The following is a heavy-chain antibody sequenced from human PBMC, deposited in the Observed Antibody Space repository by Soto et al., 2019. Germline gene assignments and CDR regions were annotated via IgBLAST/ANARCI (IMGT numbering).Heavy chain of an antibody. CDR3: ARGYSSRWYYFDY. Sequence: SATLSLTCAVSGVSINNNNWWNFFRQPPGKGLEWIGEIYPDGSTHYTPSLRSRVTMSVDKSKNQFFLRLSSVTAADTAIYYCARGYSSRWYYFDYWGQGILVTVSS. J-gene: IGHJ4*02. CDR2: IYPDGST. D-gene: IGHD6-13*01. CDR1: GVSINNNNW. V-gene: IGHV4-4*02.